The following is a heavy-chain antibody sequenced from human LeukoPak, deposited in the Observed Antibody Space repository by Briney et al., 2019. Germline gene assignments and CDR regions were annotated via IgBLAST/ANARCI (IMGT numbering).Heavy chain of an antibody. CDR2: INPNSGGT. V-gene: IGHV1-2*02. Sequence: GASVKVSCKASGYTFTGYYMHWVRQAPGQGLEWMGWINPNSGGTNYAQKFQGRVTITADKSTSTAYMELSSLRSEDTAVYYCATDSSEDPWGQGTLVTVSS. CDR1: GYTFTGYY. J-gene: IGHJ5*02. D-gene: IGHD3-22*01. CDR3: ATDSSEDP.